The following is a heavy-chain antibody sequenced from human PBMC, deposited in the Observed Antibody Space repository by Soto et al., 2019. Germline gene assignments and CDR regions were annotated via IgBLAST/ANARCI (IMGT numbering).Heavy chain of an antibody. D-gene: IGHD3-3*01. CDR2: ISAYNGNT. J-gene: IGHJ6*02. Sequence: ASVKVSCKASGYTFTSYGISWVRQAPGQGLEWIGWISAYNGNTNYARKLQGRVTMTTDTSTSTAYMELRSLRSDDTAVYYCARDQGITTFGVYSMYYYGMDVWGQGTTVTVSS. V-gene: IGHV1-18*01. CDR1: GYTFTSYG. CDR3: ARDQGITTFGVYSMYYYGMDV.